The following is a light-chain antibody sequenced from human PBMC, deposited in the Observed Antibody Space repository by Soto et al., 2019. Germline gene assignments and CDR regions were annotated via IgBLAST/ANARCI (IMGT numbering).Light chain of an antibody. CDR3: QQYNSYSGP. CDR1: QSISSW. J-gene: IGKJ1*01. Sequence: IPMTPSPSTLSASVGDRVTITCLASQSISSWLAWYQQKPGKAPKLLIYDASSLESGVPSRFSGSGSGTEFTLTISSLQPDDFATYYCQQYNSYSGPFGQGTKVAIK. V-gene: IGKV1-5*01. CDR2: DAS.